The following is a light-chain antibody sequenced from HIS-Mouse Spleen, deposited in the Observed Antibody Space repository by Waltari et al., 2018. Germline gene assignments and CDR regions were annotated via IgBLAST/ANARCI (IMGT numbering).Light chain of an antibody. V-gene: IGLV2-23*01. J-gene: IGLJ3*02. CDR2: EGS. CDR3: CSYAGSSTWV. CDR1: SSDVGSYNL. Sequence: QSALTQPASVSGSPGQSLTISCTGTSSDVGSYNLVSWYQQHPGKAPKLMIYEGSKRPSGVSNRFSGSKSGNTASLTIYGLQAEDEADYYCCSYAGSSTWVFGGGTKLTVL.